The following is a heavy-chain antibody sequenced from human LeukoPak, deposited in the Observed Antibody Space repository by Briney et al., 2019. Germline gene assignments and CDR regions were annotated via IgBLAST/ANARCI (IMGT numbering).Heavy chain of an antibody. Sequence: ASVKVSCKASGYTFTSYGISWVRQAPGQGREWMGWISAYNGNTNYAQKLQGRVTMTTDTSTSTAYMELRSLRSDDTAVYYCARDLWANSGYTPIDYWGQGTLVTVSS. J-gene: IGHJ4*02. V-gene: IGHV1-18*01. CDR1: GYTFTSYG. CDR3: ARDLWANSGYTPIDY. CDR2: ISAYNGNT. D-gene: IGHD5-12*01.